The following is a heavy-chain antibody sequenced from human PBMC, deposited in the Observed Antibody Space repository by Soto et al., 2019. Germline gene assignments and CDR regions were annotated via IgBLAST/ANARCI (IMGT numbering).Heavy chain of an antibody. CDR1: GGSISSGGYY. J-gene: IGHJ2*01. Sequence: QVQLQETGPGLVKPSQNLYLTCTLSGGSISSGGYYWIWIRQHPGTRLEWIGYIYYGGSTYYYPSLMCPVTISVDTSKTQFALKLRSVTAADTAVYYCARERPNWYFDLWGRGPLVTVSS. V-gene: IGHV4-31*01. CDR3: ARERPNWYFDL. CDR2: IYYGGST.